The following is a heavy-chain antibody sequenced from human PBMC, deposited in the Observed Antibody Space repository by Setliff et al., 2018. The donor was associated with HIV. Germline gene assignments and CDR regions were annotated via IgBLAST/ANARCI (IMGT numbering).Heavy chain of an antibody. V-gene: IGHV1-8*02. CDR2: INVNSGNT. Sequence: ASVKVSCKASGYLFTGYYMHWVRQAPGQGLEWMGWINVNSGNTGYAQKFQGRVTMTRDTSISTAYMELNNLKFEDTAVYYCARARRDSYDRGRRNHYYIDVWGKGTTVTVSS. CDR1: GYLFTGYY. J-gene: IGHJ6*03. CDR3: ARARRDSYDRGRRNHYYIDV. D-gene: IGHD3-22*01.